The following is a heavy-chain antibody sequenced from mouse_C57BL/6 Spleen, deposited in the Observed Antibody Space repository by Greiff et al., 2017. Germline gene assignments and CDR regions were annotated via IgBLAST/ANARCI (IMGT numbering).Heavy chain of an antibody. Sequence: VQLQQSGPELVKPGASVKISCKASGYSFTGYYMNWVKQSPEKSLEWIGEINPSTGGTTYNQKFKAKATLTVDKSSSTAYMQLKSLTSEDSAVYYCARSSFYYAMDYWGQGTSVTVSS. V-gene: IGHV1-42*01. CDR1: GYSFTGYY. J-gene: IGHJ4*01. CDR2: INPSTGGT. CDR3: ARSSFYYAMDY.